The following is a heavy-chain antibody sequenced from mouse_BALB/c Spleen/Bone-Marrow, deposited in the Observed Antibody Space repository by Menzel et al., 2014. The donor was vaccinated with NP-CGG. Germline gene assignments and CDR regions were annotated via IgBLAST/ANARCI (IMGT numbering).Heavy chain of an antibody. CDR2: IRNKANGYTT. Sequence: EVKLVESGGGLVQPGGSLRLSCATSGFTFSDYYMSWVRQPPGKALEGLGFIRNKANGYTTEYSASVKGRFTISRDNSQSILYLQMNTLRAEDSATYYCARDMGLLRFDYWGQGTTLTVSS. CDR3: ARDMGLLRFDY. J-gene: IGHJ2*01. CDR1: GFTFSDYY. D-gene: IGHD1-1*01. V-gene: IGHV7-3*02.